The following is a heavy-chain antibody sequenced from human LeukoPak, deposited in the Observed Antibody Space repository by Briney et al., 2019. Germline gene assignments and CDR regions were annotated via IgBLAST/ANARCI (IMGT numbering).Heavy chain of an antibody. CDR1: GFTFSSYA. CDR3: AKSIVGAIAFDY. V-gene: IGHV3-23*01. J-gene: IGHJ4*02. D-gene: IGHD1-26*01. Sequence: GGSLRLSCAASGFTFSSYAMSWVRQAPGKGLEWVSTITGSGGNTHYADSVKGRFTISRDKSKNTLYLQMNSLRAEDTAVYYCAKSIVGAIAFDYWGQGTLVTVSS. CDR2: ITGSGGNT.